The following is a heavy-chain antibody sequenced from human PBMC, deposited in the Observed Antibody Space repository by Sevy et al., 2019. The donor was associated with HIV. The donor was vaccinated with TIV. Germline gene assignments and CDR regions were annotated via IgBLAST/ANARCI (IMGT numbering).Heavy chain of an antibody. V-gene: IGHV3-30*04. D-gene: IGHD6-13*01. CDR2: ISYDGSFT. CDR3: VRSQSSSWHYFDY. CDR1: GFIFSDYT. Sequence: GGSLRLSCAASGFIFSDYTLHWVRQAPGTGLEWVAVISYDGSFTYYADSVEGRFTISRDNSKNTLFLQMNSLRHEDTAVYYCVRSQSSSWHYFDYWGQGTLVTVSS. J-gene: IGHJ4*02.